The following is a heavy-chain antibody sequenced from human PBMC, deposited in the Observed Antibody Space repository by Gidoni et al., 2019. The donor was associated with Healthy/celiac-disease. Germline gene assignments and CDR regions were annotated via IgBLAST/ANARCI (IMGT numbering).Heavy chain of an antibody. J-gene: IGHJ6*03. D-gene: IGHD3-22*01. Sequence: QVQLVQSGAEVKKPGASVKVSCKSSGYTFTSYYMHWVRQAPGQGLEWMGIINPSGGSTSYAQKFQGRVTMTRDTSTSTVYMELSSLRSEDTAVYYCARGRSITMIVDGYMDVWGKGTTVTVSS. CDR3: ARGRSITMIVDGYMDV. CDR2: INPSGGST. CDR1: GYTFTSYY. V-gene: IGHV1-46*01.